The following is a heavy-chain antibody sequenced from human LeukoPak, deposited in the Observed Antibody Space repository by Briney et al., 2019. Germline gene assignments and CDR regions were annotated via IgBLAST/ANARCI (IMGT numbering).Heavy chain of an antibody. Sequence: GGSLRLSCAASGFTFGSYAMSWVRQAQGKGREWVSAISGSGGSTYYADSVKGRFTISRDNSKNTLYLQMNSLRAEDTAVYYCAGRWYHDYWGQGTLVTVSS. J-gene: IGHJ4*02. CDR3: AGRWYHDY. CDR2: ISGSGGST. V-gene: IGHV3-23*01. CDR1: GFTFGSYA. D-gene: IGHD2-15*01.